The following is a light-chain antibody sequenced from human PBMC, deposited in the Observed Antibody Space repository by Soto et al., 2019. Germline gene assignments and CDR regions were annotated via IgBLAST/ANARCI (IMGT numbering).Light chain of an antibody. CDR3: QQFNTYPRT. J-gene: IGKJ3*01. Sequence: DIQMTQSPFSLSASVGDRVTITCRASQSISRDLNWYQQKPGKAPNLLIYAASTLESGVPSRFSGSGSGTDFTLTISSLQLEDFATYYCQQFNTYPRTFGPGTKVDI. CDR1: QSISRD. V-gene: IGKV1-39*01. CDR2: AAS.